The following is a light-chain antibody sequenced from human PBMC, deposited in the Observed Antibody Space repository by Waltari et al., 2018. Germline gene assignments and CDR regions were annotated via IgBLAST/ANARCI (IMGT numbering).Light chain of an antibody. Sequence: QSALTQPRSVSGSPGQSVTISCPGTSSDVGGYTYVSWYQQHPGKAPKLMIYDVSKRPSGVPDRFSGSKSGNTASLTISGLQAEDEADYYCCSYAGSYTNVFGTGTKVTVL. CDR3: CSYAGSYTNV. J-gene: IGLJ1*01. CDR2: DVS. V-gene: IGLV2-11*01. CDR1: SSDVGGYTY.